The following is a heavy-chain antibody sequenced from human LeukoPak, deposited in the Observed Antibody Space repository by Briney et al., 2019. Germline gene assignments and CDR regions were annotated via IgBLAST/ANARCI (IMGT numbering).Heavy chain of an antibody. CDR3: ARYLAAANWFDP. Sequence: PSETLSLTCAVYGGSFSGYYWSWIRQPPGKGLEWIGEINHSGSTNYNPSLKSRVTISVDTSKNQFSLKLSSVTAADTAVYYCARYLAAANWFDPWGQGTLVTVSS. CDR2: INHSGST. V-gene: IGHV4-34*01. CDR1: GGSFSGYY. J-gene: IGHJ5*02. D-gene: IGHD6-13*01.